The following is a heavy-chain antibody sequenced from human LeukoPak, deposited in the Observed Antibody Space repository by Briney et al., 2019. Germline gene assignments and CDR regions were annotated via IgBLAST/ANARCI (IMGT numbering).Heavy chain of an antibody. CDR3: ARDLGEYSYFDY. J-gene: IGHJ4*02. D-gene: IGHD3-16*01. CDR1: GFTFSDYY. V-gene: IGHV3-11*01. Sequence: GGSLSLSCAASGFTFSDYYMSWIRQAPGKELEWVSYISSSGSTIYYADSVKGRFTISRDNAKNSLYLQMNSRRAEDTAVYYCARDLGEYSYFDYWGQGTLVTVSS. CDR2: ISSSGSTI.